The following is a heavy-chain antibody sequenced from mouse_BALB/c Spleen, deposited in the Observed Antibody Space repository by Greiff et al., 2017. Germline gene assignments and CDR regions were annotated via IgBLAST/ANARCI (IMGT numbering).Heavy chain of an antibody. CDR2: IWAGGST. D-gene: IGHD2-10*02. J-gene: IGHJ2*01. CDR3: ARDLKYGNSYFDY. V-gene: IGHV2-9*02. CDR1: GFSLTSYG. Sequence: VKLQESGPGLVAPSQSLSITCTVSGFSLTSYGVHWVRQPPGKGLEWLGVIWAGGSTNYNSALMSRLSISKDNSKSQVFLKMNSLQTDDTAMYYCARDLKYGNSYFDYWGQGTTLTVSS.